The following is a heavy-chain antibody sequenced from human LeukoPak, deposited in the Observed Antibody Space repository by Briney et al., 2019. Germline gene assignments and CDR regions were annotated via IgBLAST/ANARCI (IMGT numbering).Heavy chain of an antibody. D-gene: IGHD2/OR15-2a*01. CDR2: IIPILGIA. Sequence: SVKVSCKASGGTFSSYPISWVRQAPGQGLEWMGRIIPILGIANYAQKFQGRVTITADKSTSTAYMELSSLRSEDTAVYYCARDPRTTRDWEDWGQGTLVTVSS. J-gene: IGHJ4*02. CDR1: GGTFSSYP. CDR3: ARDPRTTRDWED. V-gene: IGHV1-69*04.